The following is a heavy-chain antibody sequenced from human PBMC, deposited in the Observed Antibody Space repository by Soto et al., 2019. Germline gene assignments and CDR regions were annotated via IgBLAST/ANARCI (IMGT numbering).Heavy chain of an antibody. V-gene: IGHV3-11*01. CDR3: ARVRASGWHVNGRNYFDS. Sequence: QVQLVESGGGLVKPGGSLRLSCAASGFTFSNYYMAWIRQAPGKGLECLSYISSREVTIYYADSVKGRFTISRDNTKNSLYLQLISLRDEDLGVYSCARVRASGWHVNGRNYFDSWGQGTLVTVSS. CDR2: ISSREVTI. D-gene: IGHD6-19*01. CDR1: GFTFSNYY. J-gene: IGHJ4*02.